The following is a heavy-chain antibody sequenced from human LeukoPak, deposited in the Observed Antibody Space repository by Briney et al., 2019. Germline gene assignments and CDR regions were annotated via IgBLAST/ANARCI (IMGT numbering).Heavy chain of an antibody. V-gene: IGHV3-11*05. CDR1: GSTFSDYY. D-gene: IGHD2-15*01. CDR3: ARGVCSGGSCYPWGMDV. J-gene: IGHJ6*02. Sequence: GGSLRLSCAASGSTFSDYYMSWIRQAPGKGLEWVSYISSSSYTNYADSVKGRFTISRDNAKNSLYLQMNSLRAEDTAVYYCARGVCSGGSCYPWGMDVWGQGTTVTVSS. CDR2: ISSSSYT.